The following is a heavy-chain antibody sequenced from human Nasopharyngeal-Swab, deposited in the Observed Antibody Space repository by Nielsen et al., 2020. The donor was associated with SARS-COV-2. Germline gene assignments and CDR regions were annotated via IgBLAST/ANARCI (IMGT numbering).Heavy chain of an antibody. CDR2: ISGSGGST. D-gene: IGHD6-19*01. CDR3: ATDTQWLALFDY. J-gene: IGHJ4*02. V-gene: IGHV3-23*01. Sequence: VRQAPGKGLEWVSAISGSGGSTYYADSVKGRFTISRDNSKNTLYLQMNSLRAEDTAVHYCATDTQWLALFDYWGQGTLVTVSS.